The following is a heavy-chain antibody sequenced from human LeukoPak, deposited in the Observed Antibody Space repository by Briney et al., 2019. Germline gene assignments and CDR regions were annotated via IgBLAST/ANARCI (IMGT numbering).Heavy chain of an antibody. CDR3: ARDRMATGDY. CDR2: ISYDGSNK. J-gene: IGHJ4*02. D-gene: IGHD5-24*01. V-gene: IGHV3-30*09. Sequence: GRSLRLSCAASGFTFSSYAMHWVRQAPGKGLEWVAVISYDGSNKYYADSVKGRFAISRDNSKNTLYLQMNSLRAEDTAVYYCARDRMATGDYWGQGTLVTVSS. CDR1: GFTFSSYA.